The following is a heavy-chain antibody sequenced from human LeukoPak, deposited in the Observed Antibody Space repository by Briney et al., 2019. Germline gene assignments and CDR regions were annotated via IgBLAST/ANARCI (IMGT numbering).Heavy chain of an antibody. Sequence: PGGSLRLSCAASGVTPWSYSMNWVREAPRKGVERVSYIIRSSSTIYYADSVKGRFTISRDNAKNTLYLQMNSLRAEDTAVYYCARYPALYYFDYWGQGTLVIVS. CDR1: GVTPWSYS. D-gene: IGHD2-15*01. J-gene: IGHJ4*02. V-gene: IGHV3-48*01. CDR2: IIRSSSTI. CDR3: ARYPALYYFDY.